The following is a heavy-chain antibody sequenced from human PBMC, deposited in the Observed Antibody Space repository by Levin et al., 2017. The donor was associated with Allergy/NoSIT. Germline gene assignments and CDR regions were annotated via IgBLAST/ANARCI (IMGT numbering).Heavy chain of an antibody. CDR3: AKKQGGTSGFSFDV. V-gene: IGHV3-23*01. D-gene: IGHD1/OR15-1a*01. Sequence: GESLKISCVASGFSFGDYAMTWVRQAPGKGLEWVSVITGGGFNTYYGDSVKGRFTVSRDNSKNTPYLELNSLRAEDTAGYYCAKKQGGTSGFSFDVWGQGTTVTVSS. J-gene: IGHJ3*01. CDR2: ITGGGFNT. CDR1: GFSFGDYA.